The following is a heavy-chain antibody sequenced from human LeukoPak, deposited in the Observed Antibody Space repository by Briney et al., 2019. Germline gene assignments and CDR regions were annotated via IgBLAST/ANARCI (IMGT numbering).Heavy chain of an antibody. D-gene: IGHD2-2*01. CDR2: IWYDGSNK. Sequence: GRSLRLSCAASGFSFNSYGMHWVRQAPGKGLEWVAVIWYDGSNKYYADSMKGRFTTSRDNSKNTLYLQMNSLRAEDTAVYYCAREAGDCSTTSCYYYYYGMDVWGQGTTVTVSS. CDR1: GFSFNSYG. CDR3: AREAGDCSTTSCYYYYYGMDV. J-gene: IGHJ6*02. V-gene: IGHV3-33*01.